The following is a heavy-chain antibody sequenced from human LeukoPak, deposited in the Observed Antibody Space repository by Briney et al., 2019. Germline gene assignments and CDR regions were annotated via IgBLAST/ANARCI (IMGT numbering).Heavy chain of an antibody. J-gene: IGHJ4*02. CDR1: GFTVSSNY. CDR2: IYSGGST. CDR3: AREVWSGYYMVPHY. V-gene: IGHV3-53*04. D-gene: IGHD3-3*01. Sequence: HPGGSLGLSCAASGFTVSSNYMSWVRQAPGKGLEWVSVIYSGGSTYYADSVKGRFTISRHNSKNTLYLQMNSLRAEDTAVYYCAREVWSGYYMVPHYWGQGTLVTVSS.